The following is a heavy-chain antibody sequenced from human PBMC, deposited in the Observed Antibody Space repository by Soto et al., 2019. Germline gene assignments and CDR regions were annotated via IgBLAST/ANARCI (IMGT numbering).Heavy chain of an antibody. CDR1: GYSFTGYY. V-gene: IGHV1-2*02. Sequence: HEHLVQSGAEVKRPGAYLKVSCKASGYSFTGYYIHWVRQAPGQGLEWMGWINPDSGATNYAQNFQGRVTLTSDTSISTASMDLTSLTSDDTAVYYCARGDYGTGGYPFPYFDYWGEATLVIVSS. J-gene: IGHJ4*02. CDR2: INPDSGAT. CDR3: ARGDYGTGGYPFPYFDY. D-gene: IGHD2-8*02.